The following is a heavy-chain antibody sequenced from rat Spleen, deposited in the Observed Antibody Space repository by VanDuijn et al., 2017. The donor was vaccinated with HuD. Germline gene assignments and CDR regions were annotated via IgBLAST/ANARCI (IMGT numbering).Heavy chain of an antibody. CDR1: GFTFSNYG. D-gene: IGHD4-1*01. J-gene: IGHJ2*01. Sequence: EVQLVESGGGLVQPGRSLKLSCAASGFTFSNYGMPWVRQAPTKGLEWVATIRYNGGNTYYRDSVKGRFTISRDNAKSTLYLQMDSLRSEDTATYYCARQRADYWGQGVMVTVSS. V-gene: IGHV5-29*01. CDR3: ARQRADY. CDR2: IRYNGGNT.